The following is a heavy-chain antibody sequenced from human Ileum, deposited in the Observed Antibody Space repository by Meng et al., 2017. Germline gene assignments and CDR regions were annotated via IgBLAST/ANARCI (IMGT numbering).Heavy chain of an antibody. CDR3: ARTYNTPFFDS. J-gene: IGHJ4*02. D-gene: IGHD1-14*01. CDR1: GASVNFGLYF. CDR2: TYYTGLT. V-gene: IGHV4-61*01. Sequence: QVGRQESGPGLVRPSDTLPLSCTVSGASVNFGLYFWSWIRQSPGKTLEWIGHTYYTGLTNYNPSLKSRVAISLDASKNQFSLKLNSVSAADSAVYFCARTYNTPFFDSWGQGTLVTVSS.